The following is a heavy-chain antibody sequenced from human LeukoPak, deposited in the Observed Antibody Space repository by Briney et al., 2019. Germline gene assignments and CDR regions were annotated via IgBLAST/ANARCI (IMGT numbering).Heavy chain of an antibody. D-gene: IGHD5-18*01. J-gene: IGHJ5*02. CDR3: AREGGSSYGYAYH. CDR1: GYTFTSYY. CDR2: ISPHSGDT. Sequence: ASVKVSYKAFGYTFTSYYMHWVRQAPGQGLEWMGWISPHSGDTNYAHKFQGRVTMTRDTSISIAYMELSSLKSDDTAVYYCAREGGSSYGYAYHWGQGTLVTVSS. V-gene: IGHV1-2*07.